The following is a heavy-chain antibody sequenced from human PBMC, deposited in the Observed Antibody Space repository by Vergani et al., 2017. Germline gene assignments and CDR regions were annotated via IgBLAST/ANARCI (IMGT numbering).Heavy chain of an antibody. CDR2: INPNSGGT. CDR3: ARFRYSGSYSPH. CDR1: GYTFTGYY. Sequence: QVQLVQSGAEVKKPGASVKVSCKASGYTFTGYYMHWVRQAPGQGLEWMGWINPNSGGTNYAQKFQGRVTMTRDTSISTAYLQWSSLKASDTAMYYCARFRYSGSYSPHWGQGTLVTVSS. J-gene: IGHJ1*01. D-gene: IGHD1-26*01. V-gene: IGHV1-2*02.